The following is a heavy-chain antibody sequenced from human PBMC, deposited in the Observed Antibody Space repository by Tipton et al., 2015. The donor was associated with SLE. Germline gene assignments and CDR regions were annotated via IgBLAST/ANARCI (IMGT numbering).Heavy chain of an antibody. CDR2: IKKDGSDQ. Sequence: SLRLSCTASGFTFSDYYMTWVRQAPGKGLEWVATIKKDGSDQFYVDSVKGRFTISRDDARNSLHLQMNSLRAEDTAVYFCARGGWSGYWIYWGQGTPVTVSS. V-gene: IGHV3-7*04. D-gene: IGHD3-3*01. CDR3: ARGGWSGYWIY. J-gene: IGHJ4*02. CDR1: GFTFSDYY.